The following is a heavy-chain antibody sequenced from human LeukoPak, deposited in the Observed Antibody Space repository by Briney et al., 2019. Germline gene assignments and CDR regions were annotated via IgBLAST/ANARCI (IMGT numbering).Heavy chain of an antibody. CDR1: GGSISSYY. V-gene: IGHV4-59*08. CDR2: IYYSGST. J-gene: IGHJ4*02. Sequence: PSETLSLTCTVSGGSISSYYWSWIRQPPGKGLEWIGYIYYSGSTNYNPSLKSRVTTSVDTSKNQFSLKLSSVTAADTAVYYCARLYSSGWYYFDYWGQGTLVTVSS. D-gene: IGHD6-19*01. CDR3: ARLYSSGWYYFDY.